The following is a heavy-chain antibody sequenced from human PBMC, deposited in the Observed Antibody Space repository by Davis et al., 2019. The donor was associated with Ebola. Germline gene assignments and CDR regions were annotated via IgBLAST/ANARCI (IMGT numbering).Heavy chain of an antibody. CDR2: ISTSSSYI. D-gene: IGHD6-6*01. Sequence: PGGSLRLSCAASGFSFSSNSMNWVRQAPGKGLEWVSSISTSSSYIYYADSVKGRFTISRDNAKNSLYLQMNSLRAEDTAVYYCAAARVIRYWGQGTLVTVSS. CDR3: AAARVIRY. CDR1: GFSFSSNS. V-gene: IGHV3-21*01. J-gene: IGHJ4*02.